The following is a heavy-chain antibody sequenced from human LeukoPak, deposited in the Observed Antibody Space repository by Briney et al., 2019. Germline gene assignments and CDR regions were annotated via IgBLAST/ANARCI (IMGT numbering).Heavy chain of an antibody. Sequence: PGRSLRLSCAASGFTFDDYAMHWVRQVPGKGLEWVSGISWNSGSIGYADSVKGRFTISRDNAKNSLYLQMNSLRAEDTALYYCAKGLVIDAFDIWGQGTMVTVSS. V-gene: IGHV3-9*01. D-gene: IGHD3-3*01. CDR3: AKGLVIDAFDI. CDR2: ISWNSGSI. CDR1: GFTFDDYA. J-gene: IGHJ3*02.